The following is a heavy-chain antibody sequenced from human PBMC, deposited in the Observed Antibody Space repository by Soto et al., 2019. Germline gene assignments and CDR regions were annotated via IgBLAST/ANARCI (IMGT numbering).Heavy chain of an antibody. CDR1: GGSISSSSYY. J-gene: IGHJ4*02. CDR2: IYYSGST. V-gene: IGHV4-39*01. D-gene: IGHD5-18*01. CDR3: ARRYGSCFDY. Sequence: SETLSLTCTVSGGSISSSSYYWGWIRQPPGKGLEWIGSIYYSGSTYYNPSLKSRVTISVDTSKNQFSLKLSSVTAADTAVYSCARRYGSCFDYWGQGTLVT.